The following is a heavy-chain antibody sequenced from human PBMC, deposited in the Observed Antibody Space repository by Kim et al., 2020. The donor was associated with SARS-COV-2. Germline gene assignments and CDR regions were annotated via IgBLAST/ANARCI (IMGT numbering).Heavy chain of an antibody. J-gene: IGHJ4*02. CDR1: GFTFSDYY. D-gene: IGHD5-18*01. V-gene: IGHV3-11*01. Sequence: GGSLRLSCAASGFTFSDYYMSWIRQAPGMGLEWVSYISSSGSAMYYADSVKGRFTISRDNAKNSLYLQMNSLRAEDTAVYYCARKDTRMEPDDYWGQGTLVTVSS. CDR2: ISSSGSAM. CDR3: ARKDTRMEPDDY.